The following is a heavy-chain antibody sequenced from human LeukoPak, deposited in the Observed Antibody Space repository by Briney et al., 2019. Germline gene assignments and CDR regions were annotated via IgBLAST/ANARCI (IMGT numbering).Heavy chain of an antibody. V-gene: IGHV3-33*01. CDR1: GFTFSSYG. CDR2: IWYDGSNK. D-gene: IGHD5-18*01. CDR3: ARGGYSYGFIQSKDFGY. Sequence: GGSLRLSCAASGFTFSSYGMHWVRQAPGKGLEWVAVIWYDGSNKYYADSVKGRFTISRDNSKNTLYLQMNSLRAEDTAVYYCARGGYSYGFIQSKDFGYWGQGTLVTVSS. J-gene: IGHJ4*02.